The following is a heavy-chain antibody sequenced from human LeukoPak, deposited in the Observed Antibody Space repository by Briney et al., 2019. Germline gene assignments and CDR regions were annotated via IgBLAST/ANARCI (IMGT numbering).Heavy chain of an antibody. D-gene: IGHD6-19*01. CDR2: INPNSGGT. CDR1: GYTFTDYY. CDR3: ARERSGYSSGWYYFDY. V-gene: IGHV1-2*02. J-gene: IGHJ4*02. Sequence: ASVKVSCKASGYTFTDYYMHWVRQAPGQGLEWMGWINPNSGGTNYAQKFQGRVTMTRDTSISTAYMELSSLRSEDMAVYYCARERSGYSSGWYYFDYWGQGTLVTVSS.